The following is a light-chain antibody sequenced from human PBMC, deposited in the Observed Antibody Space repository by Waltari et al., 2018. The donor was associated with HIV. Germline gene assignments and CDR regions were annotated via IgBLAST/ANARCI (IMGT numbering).Light chain of an antibody. J-gene: IGKJ2*01. Sequence: EIVLTQSPGTLSLSPGERATLSCRASQSVSSSYLAWYQQKPGQAPRLLIYGASSRATGIPDRFSGSGSGTDFTLTISRLEPEDFAVYYCQQYGSSPPWYTFGQGTKLEIK. CDR2: GAS. V-gene: IGKV3-20*01. CDR3: QQYGSSPPWYT. CDR1: QSVSSSY.